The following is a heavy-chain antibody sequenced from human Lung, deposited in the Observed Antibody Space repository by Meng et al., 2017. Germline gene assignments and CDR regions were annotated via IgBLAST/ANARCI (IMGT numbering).Heavy chain of an antibody. Sequence: GQLEGSGPGLVKTSGTLSLTCAVSGGSITSSTWWSWVRQTPGKGLEWFGEIFHSGSTNYNPPLESRVTISVDKSKNQFSLKVHSVTAADTATYYCARFDISSSGRGDYWGQGILVTVSS. CDR3: ARFDISSSGRGDY. CDR1: GGSITSSTW. D-gene: IGHD1-26*01. CDR2: IFHSGST. J-gene: IGHJ4*02. V-gene: IGHV4-4*02.